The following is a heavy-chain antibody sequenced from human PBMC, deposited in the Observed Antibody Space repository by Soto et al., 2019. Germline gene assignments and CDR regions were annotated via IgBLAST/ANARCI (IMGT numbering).Heavy chain of an antibody. CDR3: ARGRSRNTNMDY. Sequence: EVQLVEPGGGLVKPGGSLRLSCAASGFTFSTYSMNWVRQAPGKGLEWVSSISSSRGYTSYADSVKGRFTISRDNAKNSLFLQMDSLRDEDTAVYYCARGRSRNTNMDYWGQGTLISVSS. CDR2: ISSSRGYT. CDR1: GFTFSTYS. V-gene: IGHV3-21*02. D-gene: IGHD1-1*01. J-gene: IGHJ4*02.